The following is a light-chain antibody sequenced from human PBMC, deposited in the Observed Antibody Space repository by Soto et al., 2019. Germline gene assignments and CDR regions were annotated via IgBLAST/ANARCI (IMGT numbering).Light chain of an antibody. CDR3: SSYTTSSSWV. V-gene: IGLV2-14*01. CDR1: GSDVGGYNY. J-gene: IGLJ3*02. Sequence: QSALTQPASVSGSPGQSITISCTGTGSDVGGYNYVSWFQQHPGKAPKLMIYVVSNRPSGISNRFSGSKSGNTASLTISGLQAEDEADYYCSSYTTSSSWVFGGGTKLTVL. CDR2: VVS.